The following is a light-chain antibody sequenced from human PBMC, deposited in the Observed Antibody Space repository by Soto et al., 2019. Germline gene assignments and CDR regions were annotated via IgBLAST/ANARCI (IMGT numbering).Light chain of an antibody. J-gene: IGKJ1*01. CDR3: QHYYSTPPT. V-gene: IGKV4-1*01. CDR2: WAS. Sequence: DIVMTQSPDSLAVSLGERATINCKSSQSVLYSSNNKNYLAWYQQKPGQPPKLIIYWASTRESGVPDRFSGSGSGKDFTLTISSLQAEDVAVYYCQHYYSTPPTFGQGTKVEIK. CDR1: QSVLYSSNNKNY.